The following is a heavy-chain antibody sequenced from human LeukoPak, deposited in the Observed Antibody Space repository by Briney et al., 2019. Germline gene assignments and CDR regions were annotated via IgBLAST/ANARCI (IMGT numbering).Heavy chain of an antibody. CDR1: GLSFSNYA. CDR2: IPVGGSPM. D-gene: IGHD2-8*01. V-gene: IGHV3-48*04. Sequence: GGSLRLSCAASGLSFSNYAMNWVRQAPGKGLEWFSYIPVGGSPMFYADSVKGRFTISRDDARNSLYLQMNSLRVEDTAVYYCVRDDKWSFDSWGQGVLVTVSS. CDR3: VRDDKWSFDS. J-gene: IGHJ4*02.